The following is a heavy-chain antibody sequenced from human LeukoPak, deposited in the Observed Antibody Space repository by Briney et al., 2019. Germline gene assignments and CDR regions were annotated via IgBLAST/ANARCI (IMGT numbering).Heavy chain of an antibody. CDR1: GGTFSSYA. V-gene: IGHV1-69*05. CDR3: ARSSPYGDYLFDY. J-gene: IGHJ4*02. Sequence: SVKVSCKASGGTFSSYAISWVRQAPGQGLDWMGRIIPIFGTANYAQKFQGRVTITTDESTSTAYMELSSLRSEDTAVYYCARSSPYGDYLFDYWGQGTLVTVSS. CDR2: IIPIFGTA. D-gene: IGHD4-17*01.